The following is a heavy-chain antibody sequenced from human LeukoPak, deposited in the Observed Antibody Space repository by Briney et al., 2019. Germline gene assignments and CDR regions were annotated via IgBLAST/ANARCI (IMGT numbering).Heavy chain of an antibody. Sequence: QPGGSLRLSCAASGFTFNTYGMHWVRQAPGKGLEWVAVISYDGSHKYYVDSVKGRFTISRDNSKNTLYLQMNSLGAEDTAVYYCAKDATGVQWLVPFFDYWGQGTLVTVSS. CDR1: GFTFNTYG. D-gene: IGHD6-19*01. CDR3: AKDATGVQWLVPFFDY. J-gene: IGHJ4*02. CDR2: ISYDGSHK. V-gene: IGHV3-30*18.